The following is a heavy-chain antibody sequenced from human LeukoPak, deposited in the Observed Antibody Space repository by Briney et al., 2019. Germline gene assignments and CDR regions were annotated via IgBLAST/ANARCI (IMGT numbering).Heavy chain of an antibody. CDR1: GFTFSSYG. CDR2: IWYDGSNK. CDR3: ALQQTPTAMVTRDY. D-gene: IGHD5-18*01. Sequence: PGRSLRLSCAASGFTFSSYGMHWVRQAPGKGLEWVAVIWYDGSNKYYADSVKGRFTISRDNSKNTLYLQMNSLRAEDTAVYYCALQQTPTAMVTRDYWGQGTLVTVSS. J-gene: IGHJ4*02. V-gene: IGHV3-33*01.